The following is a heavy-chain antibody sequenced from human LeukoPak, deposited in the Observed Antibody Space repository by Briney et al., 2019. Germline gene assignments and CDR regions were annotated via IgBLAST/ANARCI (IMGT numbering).Heavy chain of an antibody. J-gene: IGHJ4*02. CDR2: INGDGSRT. D-gene: IGHD1-26*01. Sequence: PGGSLRLSCAASGFSFNSHWMHWVRQAPGKELVWVARINGDGSRTTYADSVKGRFIISRDSAKNTLYLQMNSLRPDDTAVYYCVRDRIVXXXCFDFWGQGXLVTV. CDR1: GFSFNSHW. V-gene: IGHV3-74*01. CDR3: VRDRIVXXXCFDF.